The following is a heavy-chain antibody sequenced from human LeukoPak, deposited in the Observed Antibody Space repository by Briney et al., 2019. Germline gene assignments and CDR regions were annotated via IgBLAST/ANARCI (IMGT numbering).Heavy chain of an antibody. Sequence: GGSLRLSCAASGFTFSTYAMHWVRQAPGKGLEYVSAISSSGGSTFYANSVKERFTISRDNSKNTLYLQMGSLRAEDMAVYYCARDLNRGHNYYDSSGYFDYWGRGTLVTVSS. CDR1: GFTFSTYA. CDR2: ISSSGGST. J-gene: IGHJ4*02. D-gene: IGHD3-22*01. V-gene: IGHV3-64*01. CDR3: ARDLNRGHNYYDSSGYFDY.